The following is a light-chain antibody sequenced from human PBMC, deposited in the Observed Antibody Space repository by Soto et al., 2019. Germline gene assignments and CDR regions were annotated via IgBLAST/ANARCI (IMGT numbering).Light chain of an antibody. Sequence: DIQMTQSPSSLSASVGDRVTITCRASQSISTYLNWYQQKPGKAPKLLVYAASSLESGVPSRFSGSGSGTDFTLTISSLQPEDFTTYYCQQSYITPWTFGQGTKVEVK. CDR3: QQSYITPWT. CDR1: QSISTY. V-gene: IGKV1-39*01. J-gene: IGKJ1*01. CDR2: AAS.